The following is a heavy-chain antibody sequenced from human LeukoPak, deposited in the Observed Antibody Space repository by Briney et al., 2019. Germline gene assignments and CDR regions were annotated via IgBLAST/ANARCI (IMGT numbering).Heavy chain of an antibody. CDR2: IYTSGST. Sequence: SETLSLTCTASGGSISSYYWSWIRQPAGKGLEWIGRIYTSGSTNYNPSLKSRVTMSVDTSKNQFSLKLSSVTAADTAVYYCAREGTPGAAFDIWGQGTMVTVSS. V-gene: IGHV4-4*07. CDR1: GGSISSYY. J-gene: IGHJ3*02. D-gene: IGHD1-1*01. CDR3: AREGTPGAAFDI.